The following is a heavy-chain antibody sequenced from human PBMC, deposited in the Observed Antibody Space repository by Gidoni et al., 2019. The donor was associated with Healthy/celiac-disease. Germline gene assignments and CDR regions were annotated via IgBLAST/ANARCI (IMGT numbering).Heavy chain of an antibody. CDR2: ISWNSGSR. Sequence: EVQLVESGGGLVQPGRSLRLSSAASGFTFDDYAMHWVRQAPGKGLEWVSGISWNSGSRGYADSVKGRFTISRDNAKNSLYLQMNSLRAEDTALYYCAKDMGEYYDSSGSNYFDYWGQGTLVTVSS. CDR3: AKDMGEYYDSSGSNYFDY. V-gene: IGHV3-9*01. J-gene: IGHJ4*02. CDR1: GFTFDDYA. D-gene: IGHD3-22*01.